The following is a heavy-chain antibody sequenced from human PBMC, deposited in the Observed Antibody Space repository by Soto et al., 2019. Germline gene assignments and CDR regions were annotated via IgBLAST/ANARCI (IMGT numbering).Heavy chain of an antibody. CDR1: GFAFSNQG. D-gene: IGHD2-2*01. CDR3: ATAESGQPEAFYP. V-gene: IGHV3-30*03. Sequence: QVQVVESGGGVVQPGRSLRLSCAASGFAFSNQGMHWVRRAPGKGLEWVALISHDGESIYYADSVKGRFAVSRDNSTNILFQQLSSLRLNATAVYYCATAESGQPEAFYPWGRGTMVTVS. J-gene: IGHJ5*02. CDR2: ISHDGESI.